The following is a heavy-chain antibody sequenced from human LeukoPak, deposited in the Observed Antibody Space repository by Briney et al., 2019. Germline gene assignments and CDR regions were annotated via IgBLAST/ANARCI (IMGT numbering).Heavy chain of an antibody. CDR2: VSYDGARK. CDR1: GFTLSDFA. J-gene: IGHJ2*01. Sequence: GGSLRLSCVASGFTLSDFALHWVSRAPGRGLEWVAAVSYDGARKYYADSVKGRFTISRDDSRNTVYLQMNSVRIEDTAEYYCAKGGGVADYYPFIGQIFDLWGRGSPVIVSS. V-gene: IGHV3-30*04. D-gene: IGHD3-3*02. CDR3: AKGGGVADYYPFIGQIFDL.